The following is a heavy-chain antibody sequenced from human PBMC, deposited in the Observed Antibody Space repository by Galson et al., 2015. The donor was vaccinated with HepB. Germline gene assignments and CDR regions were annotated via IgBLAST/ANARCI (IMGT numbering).Heavy chain of an antibody. V-gene: IGHV4-59*08. CDR2: IYHSGSN. CDR1: GGSISIYY. J-gene: IGHJ4*02. Sequence: SETLSLTCPVSGGSISIYYWSWIRQPPGKQLGWIGYIYHSGSNNYNPSLRSRLTISVDAPKNQFSRTLSSVTAADTAVYYCAAVPLDYSADPDYWGQGTLVTVSS. D-gene: IGHD4-11*01. CDR3: AAVPLDYSADPDY.